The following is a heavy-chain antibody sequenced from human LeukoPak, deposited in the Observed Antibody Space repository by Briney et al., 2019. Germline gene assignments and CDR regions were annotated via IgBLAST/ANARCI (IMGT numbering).Heavy chain of an antibody. D-gene: IGHD6-19*01. CDR3: AHRKDSSGWYHN. CDR1: GFSLSTRGVA. Sequence: SGPTLVNPTQTLTLTCTFSGFSLSTRGVAVGWIRQPPGKALEWLALIYWDDDKRYRPSLKSTLTVSKDTSKNQVVLKMNKMDXXXXXXXXXAHRKDSSGWYHNWGQGTLVTVSS. V-gene: IGHV2-5*02. CDR2: IYWDDDK. J-gene: IGHJ4*02.